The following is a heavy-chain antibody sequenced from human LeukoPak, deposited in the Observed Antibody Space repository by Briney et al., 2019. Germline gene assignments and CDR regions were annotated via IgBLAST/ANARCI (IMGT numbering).Heavy chain of an antibody. CDR3: AKDMSVDFWSGYYTNWFDP. J-gene: IGHJ5*02. D-gene: IGHD3-3*01. V-gene: IGHV3-23*01. Sequence: GGSLRLSCAASGFTFSSYAMRWVRQAPGKGLEWVSAISGSGGSTYYADSVKGRFTISRDNSKNTLYLQMNSLRAGDTAVYYCAKDMSVDFWSGYYTNWFDPWGQGTLVTVSS. CDR2: ISGSGGST. CDR1: GFTFSSYA.